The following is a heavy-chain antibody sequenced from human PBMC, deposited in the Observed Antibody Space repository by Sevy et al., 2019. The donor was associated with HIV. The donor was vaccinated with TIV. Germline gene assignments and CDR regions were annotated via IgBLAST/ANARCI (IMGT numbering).Heavy chain of an antibody. CDR2: ISGSGGST. CDR1: GFTFSSYA. V-gene: IGHV3-23*01. J-gene: IGHJ4*02. Sequence: GGSLRLSCAASGFTFSSYAMSWVRQAPGKGLEWVSAISGSGGSTYYADSVKGRFTISRDNSKNTLYLQMNSLRAEDTAVYYCAKAPNGYYGYGREGYYFDYWGQGTLVTVSS. D-gene: IGHD3-10*01. CDR3: AKAPNGYYGYGREGYYFDY.